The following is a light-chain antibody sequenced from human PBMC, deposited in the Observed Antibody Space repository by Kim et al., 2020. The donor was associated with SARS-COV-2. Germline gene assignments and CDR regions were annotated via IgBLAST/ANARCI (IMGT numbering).Light chain of an antibody. CDR3: QKYYGAPLT. J-gene: IGKJ4*01. V-gene: IGKV1-27*01. CDR2: DAS. Sequence: GDRVTITCRASQGISNYLAWYQQKPGKVPKLLIHDASTLRSGVPSRFSGSGSGTDFTLTITSLQPEDVATYYCQKYYGAPLTFGGGTKV. CDR1: QGISNY.